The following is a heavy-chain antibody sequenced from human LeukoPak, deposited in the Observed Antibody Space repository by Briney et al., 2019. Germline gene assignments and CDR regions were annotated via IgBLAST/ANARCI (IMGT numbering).Heavy chain of an antibody. J-gene: IGHJ6*04. D-gene: IGHD5-12*01. CDR1: DGSVSSADFY. V-gene: IGHV4-31*03. CDR3: ARDRYSGYDWDFYYYGMDV. CDR2: LHYSGRT. Sequence: PSETLSLTCSVSDGSVSSADFYWSWIRQHPGKGLEWIGDLHYSGRTYYNPSLKSRVAISLDTSKNQFSLKLGFVTAADTAVYYCARDRYSGYDWDFYYYGMDVWGKGATVTVSS.